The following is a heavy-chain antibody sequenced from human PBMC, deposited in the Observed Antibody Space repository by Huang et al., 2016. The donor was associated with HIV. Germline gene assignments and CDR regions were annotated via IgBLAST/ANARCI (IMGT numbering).Heavy chain of an antibody. CDR2: INSDGSST. CDR1: GFSISSYW. V-gene: IGHV3-74*01. CDR3: ARDPRIQSWLNFFDY. J-gene: IGHJ4*02. D-gene: IGHD3-22*01. Sequence: EVQLVEPGGGLVQPGGSLRLSCAASGFSISSYWMHWVRQAPGKGRVWVSRINSDGSSTSDADSVKGRFTISRDNAKNTLYLQMNSLRAEDTAVYYCARDPRIQSWLNFFDYWGQGTLVSVSS.